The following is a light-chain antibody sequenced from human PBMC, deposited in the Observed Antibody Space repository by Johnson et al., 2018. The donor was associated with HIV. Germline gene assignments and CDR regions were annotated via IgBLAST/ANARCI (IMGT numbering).Light chain of an antibody. CDR3: GTWYSSLRAYV. Sequence: QSALTQPPSVSAAPGQKVTISCSGSSSNIGNNYVSWYQQLPGTAPKLLIYENNKRPSGIPDRFSGSKSGTSATLGITGLQTGDEADYYCGTWYSSLRAYVFGTGTKVSVL. V-gene: IGLV1-51*02. CDR2: ENN. J-gene: IGLJ1*01. CDR1: SSNIGNNY.